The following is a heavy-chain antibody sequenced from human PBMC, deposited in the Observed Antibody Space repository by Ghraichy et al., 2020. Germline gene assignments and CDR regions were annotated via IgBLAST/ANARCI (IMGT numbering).Heavy chain of an antibody. Sequence: ASVKVSCKASGYTFTGYYMHWVRQAPGQGLEWMGWINPNSGGTNYAQKFQGRVTMTRDTSISTAYMELSRLRSDDTAVYYCARGYCSSTSCYDGAYNWFDPWGQGTLVTVSS. D-gene: IGHD2-2*01. V-gene: IGHV1-2*02. CDR1: GYTFTGYY. CDR2: INPNSGGT. CDR3: ARGYCSSTSCYDGAYNWFDP. J-gene: IGHJ5*02.